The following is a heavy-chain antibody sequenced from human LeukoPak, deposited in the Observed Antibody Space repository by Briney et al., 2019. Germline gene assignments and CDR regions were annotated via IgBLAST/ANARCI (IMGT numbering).Heavy chain of an antibody. J-gene: IGHJ4*02. CDR3: ARDPSLAVAGNYFDY. V-gene: IGHV4-34*01. D-gene: IGHD6-19*01. Sequence: PSETLSLTCAVYGGSFSGYYWSWIRQPPGKGLEWIGNIYHSGSTYYNSSLKSRVTISVDTSKNQFFLKLSSVTAADTAVYYCARDPSLAVAGNYFDYWGQGTLVTVSS. CDR2: IYHSGST. CDR1: GGSFSGYY.